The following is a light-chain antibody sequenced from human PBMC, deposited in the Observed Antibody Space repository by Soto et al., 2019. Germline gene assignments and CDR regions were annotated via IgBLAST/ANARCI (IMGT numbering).Light chain of an antibody. CDR3: QQYGSSPRFT. Sequence: EIVLTQSPGTLSLSPGERATLSCRASQSVSSSYLAWYQQKPGQAPRLLIYGASSRATGIPDRFSGSGSGTDFTLTISRLEPEDFAVYYCQQYGSSPRFTFGPGTKVEIE. CDR1: QSVSSSY. V-gene: IGKV3-20*01. J-gene: IGKJ3*01. CDR2: GAS.